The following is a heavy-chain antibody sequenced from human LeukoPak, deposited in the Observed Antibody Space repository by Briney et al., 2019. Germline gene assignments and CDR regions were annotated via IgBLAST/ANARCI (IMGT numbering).Heavy chain of an antibody. J-gene: IGHJ4*02. CDR1: GGSISSYY. V-gene: IGHV4-4*07. CDR2: IYTSGSN. D-gene: IGHD5-12*01. Sequence: SETLSLTCTVSGGSISSYYWSWLRQPAGKGLKWIGRIYTSGSNNYNPSLKSRVTMSVDTSKNQFSLKLSSVTAADTAVYYCARGGDSGYDFGGQGTLVTVSS. CDR3: ARGGDSGYDF.